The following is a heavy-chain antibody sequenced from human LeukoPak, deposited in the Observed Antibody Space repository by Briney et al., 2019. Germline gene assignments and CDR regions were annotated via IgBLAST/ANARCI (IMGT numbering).Heavy chain of an antibody. D-gene: IGHD6-13*01. CDR1: GYSFTSYW. J-gene: IGHJ6*03. Sequence: GESLKISCKGSGYSFTSYWIGWVRQMPGKGLEWMGTIYPGDSDTRYSPSFQGQVTISADKSISTAYLQWSSLKASDTAMYYCARGSSWYGHYYYYYMDVWGKGTTVTVSS. V-gene: IGHV5-51*01. CDR3: ARGSSWYGHYYYYYMDV. CDR2: IYPGDSDT.